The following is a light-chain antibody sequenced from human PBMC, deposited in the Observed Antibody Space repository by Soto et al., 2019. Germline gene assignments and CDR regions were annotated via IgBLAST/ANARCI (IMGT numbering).Light chain of an antibody. CDR1: QSISSS. Sequence: DIQMTQSPSSLSASVGDRVTITCRASQSISSSLNWYQQKPGKAPKLLIYAASSLQSGVPSRFSGSGSGTDFTLTISSLQPEECATYYCQHSYSTPLTFGGGTKVEIK. V-gene: IGKV1-39*01. CDR2: AAS. J-gene: IGKJ4*01. CDR3: QHSYSTPLT.